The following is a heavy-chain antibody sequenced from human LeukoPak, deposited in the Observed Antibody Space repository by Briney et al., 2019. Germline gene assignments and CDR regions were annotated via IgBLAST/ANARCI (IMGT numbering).Heavy chain of an antibody. V-gene: IGHV4-61*02. D-gene: IGHD3-10*01. Sequence: TSETLSLTCTVSGGSVTRGAYSWAWIRQPIGKGLEWIGRIYTSGDTKYNPSLKSRVTISVGASNNQFSLKLTSVTAADTAVYYCASGDYGAGSPVMRYWGHGTLVIVSS. CDR2: IYTSGDT. J-gene: IGHJ4*01. CDR3: ASGDYGAGSPVMRY. CDR1: GGSVTRGAYS.